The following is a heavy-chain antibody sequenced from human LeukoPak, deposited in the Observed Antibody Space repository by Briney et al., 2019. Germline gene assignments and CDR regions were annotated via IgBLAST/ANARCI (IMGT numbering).Heavy chain of an antibody. D-gene: IGHD2-8*01. V-gene: IGHV4-59*08. J-gene: IGHJ5*02. Sequence: SETLSLTCTVSGGSISSYYWSWIRQPPGKGLEWIEYIYYSGSTNYNPSLKSRVTISVDTSKNQFSLKLSSVTAADTAVYYCASHGGYCTNGVCLNWFDPWGQGTLVTVSS. CDR1: GGSISSYY. CDR2: IYYSGST. CDR3: ASHGGYCTNGVCLNWFDP.